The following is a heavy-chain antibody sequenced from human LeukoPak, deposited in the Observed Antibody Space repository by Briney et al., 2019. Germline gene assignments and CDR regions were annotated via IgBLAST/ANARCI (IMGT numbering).Heavy chain of an antibody. CDR2: ISAYNGNT. CDR3: ARGVDTERERLAFDI. CDR1: GYTFTSYG. D-gene: IGHD5-18*01. Sequence: ASVKVSCKASGYTFTSYGISWVRQAPGQGLEWMGWISAYNGNTNYAQKLQGRVTMTTDTSTSTAYMELRSLRSDDTAVYYCARGVDTERERLAFDIWGQGTMVTVSS. V-gene: IGHV1-18*01. J-gene: IGHJ3*02.